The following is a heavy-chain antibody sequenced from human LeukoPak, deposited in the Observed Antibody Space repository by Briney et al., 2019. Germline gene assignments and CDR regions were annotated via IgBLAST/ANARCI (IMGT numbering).Heavy chain of an antibody. CDR3: ARDKRYFDPDY. CDR1: GYTFTSYD. Sequence: ASVKVSCKASGYTFTSYDINWVRQATGQGLEWMGWMNPNSGNTGYAQKFQGRVTITRNTSISTAYMELSSLRSEDTAVYYCARDKRYFDPDYWGQGTLVTVSS. CDR2: MNPNSGNT. J-gene: IGHJ4*02. D-gene: IGHD3-9*01. V-gene: IGHV1-8*03.